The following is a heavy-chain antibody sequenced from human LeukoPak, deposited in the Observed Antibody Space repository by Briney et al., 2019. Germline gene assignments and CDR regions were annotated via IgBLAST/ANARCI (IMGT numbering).Heavy chain of an antibody. Sequence: SETLSLTCAVYGGSFSGYYWSWIRQPPGKGLEWIGEINHSGSTNYNPSLKSRVTISVDTSKHQFSLKLSSVTAADTAVYYCARGRLSGYPDYWGQGTLVTVSS. CDR1: GGSFSGYY. CDR2: INHSGST. J-gene: IGHJ4*02. D-gene: IGHD6-25*01. V-gene: IGHV4-34*01. CDR3: ARGRLSGYPDY.